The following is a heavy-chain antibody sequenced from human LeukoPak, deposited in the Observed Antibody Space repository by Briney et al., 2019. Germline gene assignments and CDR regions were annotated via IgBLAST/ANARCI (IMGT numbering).Heavy chain of an antibody. J-gene: IGHJ6*04. Sequence: ASVKVSCKASGYTFTTNYLHWVRQAPGQGLEWLGIINPSGGSTTYAQKFQGRVTITADKSTSTAYMELSSLRSEDTAVYYCARGSALYYDILTGYGYYGMDVWGKGTTVTVSS. CDR3: ARGSALYYDILTGYGYYGMDV. V-gene: IGHV1-46*01. D-gene: IGHD3-9*01. CDR2: INPSGGST. CDR1: GYTFTTNY.